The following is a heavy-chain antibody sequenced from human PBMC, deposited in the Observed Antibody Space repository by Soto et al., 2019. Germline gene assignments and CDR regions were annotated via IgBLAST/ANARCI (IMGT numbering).Heavy chain of an antibody. CDR3: ARMGDVPYYYYGMDV. CDR2: INGYNGNT. V-gene: IGHV1-18*01. Sequence: QVQLVQSGAEVKKPGASVKVSCKASGYTFTSYGISWVRQAPGQGLEWMGWINGYNGNTNYAQKRQGRVTMTPDTSTSTAYMELRSLRSDDTAVYYCARMGDVPYYYYGMDVWGQGTTVTVSS. D-gene: IGHD3-16*01. CDR1: GYTFTSYG. J-gene: IGHJ6*02.